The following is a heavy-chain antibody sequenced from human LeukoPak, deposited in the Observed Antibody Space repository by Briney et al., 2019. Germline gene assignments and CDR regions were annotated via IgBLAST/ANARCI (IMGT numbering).Heavy chain of an antibody. CDR1: GGSISSSNYY. Sequence: SETLSLTCIVSGGSISSSNYYWGWIRQSPGKGLEWIGSIYSRGSTYYNPSLKSRVIVSSDMSKNQFSLMLNSVTAADTAVYYCARGIAVARYFQHWGQGTLVTVSS. CDR2: IYSRGST. D-gene: IGHD6-19*01. CDR3: ARGIAVARYFQH. V-gene: IGHV4-39*07. J-gene: IGHJ1*01.